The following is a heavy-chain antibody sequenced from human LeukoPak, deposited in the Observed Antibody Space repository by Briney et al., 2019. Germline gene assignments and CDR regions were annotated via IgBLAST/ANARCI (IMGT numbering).Heavy chain of an antibody. D-gene: IGHD5-18*01. CDR3: ARRYRSGYSYGPYYFDY. CDR1: GFTFSSYG. V-gene: IGHV3-30*03. CDR2: ISYDGSNK. Sequence: GGSLRLSCAASGFTFSSYGMHWVRQAPGEGLEWVAVISYDGSNKYYADSVKGRFTISRDNSKNTLYLQMNSLRAEDTAVYYCARRYRSGYSYGPYYFDYWGQGTLVTVSS. J-gene: IGHJ4*02.